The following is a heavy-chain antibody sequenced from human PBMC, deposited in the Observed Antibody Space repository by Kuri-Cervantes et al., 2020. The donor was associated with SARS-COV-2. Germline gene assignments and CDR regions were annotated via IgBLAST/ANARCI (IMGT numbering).Heavy chain of an antibody. CDR3: TTADYGDADFDY. J-gene: IGHJ4*02. V-gene: IGHV3-53*01. CDR2: IYSGGST. D-gene: IGHD4-17*01. Sequence: GGSLRLSCAASGFTVSSNYMSWVRQAPGKGLEWVSVIYSGGSTYYADSVKGRFTISRDNSKNTLYLQMNSLKTEDTAVYYCTTADYGDADFDYWGQGTLVTVSS. CDR1: GFTVSSNY.